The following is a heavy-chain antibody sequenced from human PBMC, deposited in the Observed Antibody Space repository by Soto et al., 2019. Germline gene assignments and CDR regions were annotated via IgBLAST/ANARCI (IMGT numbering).Heavy chain of an antibody. Sequence: ASVKVSCKASGYTFTSYYMHWVRQAPGQGLEWMGIINPSGGSTSYAQKFQGRVTMTRDTSTSTVYMELSSLRSEDTAVYYCARDDLMAQNSSSYGAFDIWGQGTMVTVSS. D-gene: IGHD6-13*01. V-gene: IGHV1-46*01. J-gene: IGHJ3*02. CDR1: GYTFTSYY. CDR2: INPSGGST. CDR3: ARDDLMAQNSSSYGAFDI.